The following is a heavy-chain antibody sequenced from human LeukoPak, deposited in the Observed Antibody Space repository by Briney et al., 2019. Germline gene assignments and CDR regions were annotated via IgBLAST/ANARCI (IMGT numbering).Heavy chain of an antibody. V-gene: IGHV4-39*07. Sequence: SETLSLTCTVAGGSISSSSYYWGWIRQPPGKGLEWIGSMYHSGSTDYNPSLKSRVTISVDTSKNQFSLKLSSVTAADTAVYYCARDRVRGNSNPFFDYWGQGTLVTVSS. CDR2: MYHSGST. J-gene: IGHJ4*02. D-gene: IGHD4-11*01. CDR3: ARDRVRGNSNPFFDY. CDR1: GGSISSSSYY.